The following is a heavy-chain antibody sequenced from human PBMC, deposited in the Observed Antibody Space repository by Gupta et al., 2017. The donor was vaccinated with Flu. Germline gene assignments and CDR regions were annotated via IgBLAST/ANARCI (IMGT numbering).Heavy chain of an antibody. V-gene: IGHV4-59*01. D-gene: IGHD1-7*01. Sequence: QVLLQESGPGLVKPSETLSLTCTVSGASLSSSYWSWIRQPPGKGLEWIGYIYHSGSTNYNPSLRSRVTISVDTSKNQFSLNLKSVTAGDTAVYYCARDRGWVEVQAFDIWGQGTMVTVSS. CDR1: GASLSSSY. J-gene: IGHJ3*02. CDR3: ARDRGWVEVQAFDI. CDR2: IYHSGST.